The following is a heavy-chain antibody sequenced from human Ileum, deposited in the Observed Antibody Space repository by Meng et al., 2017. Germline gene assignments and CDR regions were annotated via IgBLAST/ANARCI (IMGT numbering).Heavy chain of an antibody. J-gene: IGHJ4*02. CDR3: ARSSTSPASYFFDY. CDR1: GGSFSGYY. Sequence: VQLQQWGAGLLKPSETLSLTCAVYGGSFSGYYWSWIRQPPGKGLEWIGHIYYSGSTNYNPSLKSRVTISVDMSKNQFSLKLNSVTAADTAIYFCARSSTSPASYFFDYWGQGTLVTVSS. CDR2: IYYSGST. V-gene: IGHV4-34*11. D-gene: IGHD6-6*01.